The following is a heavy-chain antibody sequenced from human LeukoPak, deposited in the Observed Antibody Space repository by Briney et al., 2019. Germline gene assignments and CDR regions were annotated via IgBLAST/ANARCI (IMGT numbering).Heavy chain of an antibody. D-gene: IGHD3-10*01. CDR3: AIDLDSSGRFGDNWLDP. J-gene: IGHJ5*02. CDR1: GFTLGDYP. CDR2: ISTTGTT. V-gene: IGHV3-23*01. Sequence: GGSLRLSCVASGFTLGDYPMNWVRQAPGKGLEWVSLISTTGTTYYADSVKGRFTTSRDNSKNTLFVQMSSLRAEDTAIYYCAIDLDSSGRFGDNWLDPWGQGTLVTVSS.